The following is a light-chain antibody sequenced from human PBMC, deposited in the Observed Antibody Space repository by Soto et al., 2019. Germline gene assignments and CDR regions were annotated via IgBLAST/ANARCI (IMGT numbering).Light chain of an antibody. Sequence: VHVTQSPPSLAASVGYRVTPTCRASQDIGNWMTWYQQKQGKAPKLLIYSASTLVRGVPSRFSGSGSGTEFNLTISGLQPEDSLTYYCQQAKSFPITFGQGTRLEIK. J-gene: IGKJ5*01. V-gene: IGKV1-12*01. CDR1: QDIGNW. CDR2: SAS. CDR3: QQAKSFPIT.